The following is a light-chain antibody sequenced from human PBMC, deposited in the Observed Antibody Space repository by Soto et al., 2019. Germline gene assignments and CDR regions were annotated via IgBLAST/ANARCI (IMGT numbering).Light chain of an antibody. V-gene: IGLV2-14*01. CDR3: SSYTGSTYV. CDR1: SSDVGGHNY. CDR2: DVS. Sequence: QFALTQPASVSGSPGQSITISCTGTSSDVGGHNYVSWYQQHPGTVPKLMIYDVSTRPSGVSNRFSGSKSGNTASLTISGLQAEDEADYYCSSYTGSTYVFGTGTKLTVL. J-gene: IGLJ1*01.